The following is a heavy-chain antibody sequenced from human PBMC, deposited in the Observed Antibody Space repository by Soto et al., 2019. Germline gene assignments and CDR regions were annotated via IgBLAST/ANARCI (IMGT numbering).Heavy chain of an antibody. V-gene: IGHV3-23*01. D-gene: IGHD2-15*01. CDR2: ISANGGIT. CDR1: GFTFIKYA. Sequence: EVQLLESGGGLVKPGGSLRLSCAASGFTFIKYAMSWVRLAPGKGLEWVSSISANGGITDYADSVKGRFTISRDNFQNILSLQMDSLRGDDTALYFCAKDKYTDSVRKVWFFDYWGRGTLVTVSS. CDR3: AKDKYTDSVRKVWFFDY. J-gene: IGHJ2*01.